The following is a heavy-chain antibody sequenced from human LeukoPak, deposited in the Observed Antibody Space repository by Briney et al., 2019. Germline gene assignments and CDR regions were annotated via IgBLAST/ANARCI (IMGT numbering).Heavy chain of an antibody. CDR1: GYTFSNYA. D-gene: IGHD6-19*01. CDR3: ASLYSGGWPLECMDV. V-gene: IGHV1-18*01. Sequence: ASVKVSCKASGYTFSNYAVSWVRQAPGQGLEYMGYISAYNGNTNYAHNLQGRVTMTTDTSTTTVYMELRSLRSDDTAVYYCASLYSGGWPLECMDVWGQGTTVTVSS. J-gene: IGHJ6*02. CDR2: ISAYNGNT.